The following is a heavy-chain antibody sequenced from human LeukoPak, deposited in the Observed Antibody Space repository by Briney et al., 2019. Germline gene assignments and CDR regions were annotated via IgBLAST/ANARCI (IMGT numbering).Heavy chain of an antibody. CDR1: GYTFTGHY. CDR3: ARGRVHSWSDAFDI. J-gene: IGHJ3*02. V-gene: IGHV1-2*02. Sequence: GASVKVSCKASGYTFTGHYMHWVRQAPRQGLEWMGWINSDSGGTKYAQKFQGSVIMTRVTSISTAYKELSRLKSDDTAVYYCARGRVHSWSDAFDIWGQGTTVTVSS. CDR2: INSDSGGT. D-gene: IGHD1-1*01.